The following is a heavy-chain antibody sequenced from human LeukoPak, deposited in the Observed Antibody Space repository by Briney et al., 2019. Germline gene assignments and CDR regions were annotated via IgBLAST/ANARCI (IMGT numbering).Heavy chain of an antibody. CDR2: ISGSGGST. J-gene: IGHJ4*02. V-gene: IGHV3-23*01. CDR1: GFTFSSYA. CDR3: ARDDGPGGAVAGTPGLRY. D-gene: IGHD6-19*01. Sequence: PGGSLRLSCAASGFTFSSYAMSWVRQAPGKGLEWVSGISGSGGSTYYADSVKGRFTISRDNSKNTLYLQMNSLRAEDTAVYYCARDDGPGGAVAGTPGLRYWGQGTLVTVSS.